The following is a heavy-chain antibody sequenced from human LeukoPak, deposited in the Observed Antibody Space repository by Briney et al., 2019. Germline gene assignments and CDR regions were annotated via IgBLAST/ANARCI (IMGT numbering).Heavy chain of an antibody. CDR3: AGARHGDYRWDY. V-gene: IGHV5-51*01. J-gene: IGHJ4*02. Sequence: GESLKISCKDSGYSFTNYWIGWVRQMPGKGLEWMGIIHSADSNTKYSPSFQSQVTISADKSISTAYLQWSGLKASDTAMYYCAGARHGDYRWDYWGQGTLVTVSS. CDR1: GYSFTNYW. CDR2: IHSADSNT. D-gene: IGHD4-17*01.